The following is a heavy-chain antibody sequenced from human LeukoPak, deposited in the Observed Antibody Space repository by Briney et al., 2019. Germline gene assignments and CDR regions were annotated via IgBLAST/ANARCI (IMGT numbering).Heavy chain of an antibody. D-gene: IGHD3-22*01. CDR1: GGSFSGYY. V-gene: IGHV4-34*01. CDR3: ARASPPYYYDSSGYYPGAFDI. Sequence: SETLSLTCAVYGGSFSGYYWSWIRQPPGKGLEWIGEINHSGSTNYNPSLKSRVTISVDTSKNQFSLKLSSVTAADTAVYYCARASPPYYYDSSGYYPGAFDIWGQGTMVTVSS. J-gene: IGHJ3*02. CDR2: INHSGST.